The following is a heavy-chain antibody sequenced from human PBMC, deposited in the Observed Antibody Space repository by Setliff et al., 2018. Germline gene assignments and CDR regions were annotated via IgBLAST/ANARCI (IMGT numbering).Heavy chain of an antibody. CDR3: ARLGSARYDSSGYYPDNWFDP. Sequence: SETLSLTCTVSGGSISSSSYYWGWIRQPPGKGLEWIGSIYYSGCTYYNPSLKSRVTISVDTSKNQFSLKLSSVTAADTAVYYCARLGSARYDSSGYYPDNWFDPWGQGTLVTVSS. CDR2: IYYSGCT. D-gene: IGHD3-22*01. CDR1: GGSISSSSYY. J-gene: IGHJ5*02. V-gene: IGHV4-39*01.